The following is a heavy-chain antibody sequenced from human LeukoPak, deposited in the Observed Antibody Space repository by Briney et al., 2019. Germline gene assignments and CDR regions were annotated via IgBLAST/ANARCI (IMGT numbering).Heavy chain of an antibody. CDR3: ASRWLLPDAFDI. CDR2: ISWNSGSI. CDR1: GFTFDDYA. J-gene: IGHJ3*02. D-gene: IGHD5-24*01. Sequence: GGSLRLSCAASGFTFDDYAMHWVRQAPGKGLEWVSGISWNSGSIGYADSVKGRFTISRDNAKNSLSLQMNTLTAEDTAVYYCASRWLLPDAFDIWGQGTMVTVSS. V-gene: IGHV3-9*01.